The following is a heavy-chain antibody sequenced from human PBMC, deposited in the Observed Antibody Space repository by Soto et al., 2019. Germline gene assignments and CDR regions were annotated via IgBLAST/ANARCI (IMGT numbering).Heavy chain of an antibody. J-gene: IGHJ6*02. CDR3: ARDQYDFWSGPQDSGWRYYYGMAV. CDR2: ISSSSSTI. CDR1: GFTFSSYS. V-gene: IGHV3-48*02. Sequence: PGGSLRLSCAASGFTFSSYSMNWVRQAPGKGLEWVSYISSSSSTIYYADSVKGRFTISRDNAKNSLYLQMNSLRDEDTAVYYCARDQYDFWSGPQDSGWRYYYGMAVWGQGTTVTVSS. D-gene: IGHD3-3*01.